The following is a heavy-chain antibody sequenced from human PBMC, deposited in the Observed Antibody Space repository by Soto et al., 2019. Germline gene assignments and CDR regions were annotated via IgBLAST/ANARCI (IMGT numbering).Heavy chain of an antibody. J-gene: IGHJ4*02. CDR2: VNHGGTS. Sequence: PSETLSLTCAVHGGSFSGYYWDWIRQPPGKGLEWIGEVNHGGTSNYNPSLKSRAIISVDTSKNQFSLKLTSVTAADTAVYYCARGDYDILTGYHIADDYWGQGTLVTVSS. CDR1: GGSFSGYY. D-gene: IGHD3-9*01. CDR3: ARGDYDILTGYHIADDY. V-gene: IGHV4-34*01.